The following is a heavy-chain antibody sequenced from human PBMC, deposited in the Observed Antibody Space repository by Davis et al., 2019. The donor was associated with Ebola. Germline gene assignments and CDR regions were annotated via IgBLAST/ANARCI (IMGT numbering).Heavy chain of an antibody. Sequence: ALVKVSCKASGYTFTGYYMHWVRQAPGQGLEWMGWINPNSGGTNYAQKFQGWVTMTRDTSISTAYMELSRLRSDDTAVYYCARDLPSYGDYGIYYYGMDVWGQGTTVTVSS. V-gene: IGHV1-2*04. D-gene: IGHD4-17*01. CDR1: GYTFTGYY. CDR3: ARDLPSYGDYGIYYYGMDV. J-gene: IGHJ6*02. CDR2: INPNSGGT.